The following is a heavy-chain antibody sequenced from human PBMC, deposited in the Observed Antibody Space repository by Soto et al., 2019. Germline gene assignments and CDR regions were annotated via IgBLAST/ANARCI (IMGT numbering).Heavy chain of an antibody. J-gene: IGHJ6*02. Sequence: QVQLVESGGGVVQPGRSLRLSCAASGFTFSNYGMHWVRQAPGKGLEWVAVISYDGSNKYYADSVKGRFTISRDNSKNTLYLQMNSLRAEDTAVYYCAKELIPSTMGDYYGMDVWGQGTTVTVSS. CDR3: AKELIPSTMGDYYGMDV. CDR2: ISYDGSNK. D-gene: IGHD3-10*01. V-gene: IGHV3-30*18. CDR1: GFTFSNYG.